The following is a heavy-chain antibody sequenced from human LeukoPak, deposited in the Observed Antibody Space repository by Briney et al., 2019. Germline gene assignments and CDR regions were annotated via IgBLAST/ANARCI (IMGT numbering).Heavy chain of an antibody. V-gene: IGHV4-59*01. Sequence: SETLSLTCTVSGGSISSYYWSWFRQPPGKGLEWIGYIYYSGSTNYNPSLKSRVTISVDTSKNQFSLKLSSVTAADTAVYYCARVRYYYDSSGYDYWGQGTLVTVSS. J-gene: IGHJ4*02. CDR3: ARVRYYYDSSGYDY. CDR1: GGSISSYY. D-gene: IGHD3-22*01. CDR2: IYYSGST.